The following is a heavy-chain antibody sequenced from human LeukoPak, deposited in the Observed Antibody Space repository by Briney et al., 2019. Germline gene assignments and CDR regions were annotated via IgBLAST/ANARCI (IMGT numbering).Heavy chain of an antibody. Sequence: GASVKVSCKASGYTFTGYYMHWVRQAPGQGLEWMGWINPNSGGTNYAQKFQGRVTMTRDTSISTACMELSRLRSDDTAVYYCARERGKIAARPGGSISYWGQGTLVTVSS. CDR3: ARERGKIAARPGGSISY. D-gene: IGHD6-6*01. V-gene: IGHV1-2*02. CDR1: GYTFTGYY. J-gene: IGHJ4*02. CDR2: INPNSGGT.